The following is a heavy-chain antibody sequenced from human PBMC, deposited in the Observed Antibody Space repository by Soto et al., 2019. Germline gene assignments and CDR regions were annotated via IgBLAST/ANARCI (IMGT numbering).Heavy chain of an antibody. D-gene: IGHD2-21*02. CDR1: GFSLSTGGMG. J-gene: IGHJ6*02. CDR3: VHSRCGGDCLQSYSSHYYYGMDI. V-gene: IGHV2-5*02. Sequence: QITLKESGPTLVKPTQTLTLTCTFSGFSLSTGGMGVGWIRQPPGKALEWLALIYWDGDRRYRPSLMSRLTIAKDTSKNQVVLTMTNMDPVDTATYYVVHSRCGGDCLQSYSSHYYYGMDIWGQGTTVTVSS. CDR2: IYWDGDR.